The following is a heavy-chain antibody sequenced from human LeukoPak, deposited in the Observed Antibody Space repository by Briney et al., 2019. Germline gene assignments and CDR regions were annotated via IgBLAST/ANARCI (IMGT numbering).Heavy chain of an antibody. J-gene: IGHJ4*02. D-gene: IGHD1-26*01. CDR1: GFTFSNSW. CDR3: ASSGSYRFDY. Sequence: GGSLRLSCAASGFTFSNSWMSWVRQAPGKGLEWVSHITASGTAMFYADSVKGRFTISRDNAKNSLYLQMNSLRDEDTAVYYCASSGSYRFDYWGQGTLVTVSS. V-gene: IGHV3-48*02. CDR2: ITASGTAM.